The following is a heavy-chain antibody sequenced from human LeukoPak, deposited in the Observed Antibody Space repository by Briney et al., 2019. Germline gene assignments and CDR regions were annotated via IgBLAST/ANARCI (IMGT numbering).Heavy chain of an antibody. CDR1: GGSISSSNW. CDR3: ASEGWDSSGDYQDY. D-gene: IGHD3-22*01. Sequence: SGTLSLTCAVSGGSISSSNWWSWVRQPPGKGLEWIGEIYHSGSTNYNPSLKSRVTISVDKSKNQFSLKLSSVTAADTAVYYCASEGWDSSGDYQDYWGQGTLVTVSS. V-gene: IGHV4-4*02. J-gene: IGHJ4*02. CDR2: IYHSGST.